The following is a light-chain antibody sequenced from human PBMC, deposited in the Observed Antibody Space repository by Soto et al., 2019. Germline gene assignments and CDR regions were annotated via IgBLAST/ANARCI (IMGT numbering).Light chain of an antibody. V-gene: IGKV3-11*01. CDR2: DAS. Sequence: IVLTQSPATLSLFPGERATLSCRASRSINSYLAWYQQKPGQAPRLLIYDASNRATGIPARFSGSGSGTDFTLTISSLEPEDFAVYYCQQRDTWPPFTFGQGTKLEIK. CDR3: QQRDTWPPFT. J-gene: IGKJ2*01. CDR1: RSINSY.